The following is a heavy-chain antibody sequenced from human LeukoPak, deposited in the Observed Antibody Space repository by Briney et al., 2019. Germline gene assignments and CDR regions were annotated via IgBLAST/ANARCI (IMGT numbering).Heavy chain of an antibody. CDR1: GFIFSNYA. J-gene: IGHJ4*02. Sequence: GGSLRLSCVVSGFIFSNYAMSWVRQAQGKGLEGLANIQRDGNEKHYLDSVKGRFSISRDNAKNSLYLQMNSLTADETAVYYCVRSLRVPGDFWGPGTLVTVSS. CDR3: VRSLRVPGDF. V-gene: IGHV3-7*01. CDR2: IQRDGNEK. D-gene: IGHD3-10*01.